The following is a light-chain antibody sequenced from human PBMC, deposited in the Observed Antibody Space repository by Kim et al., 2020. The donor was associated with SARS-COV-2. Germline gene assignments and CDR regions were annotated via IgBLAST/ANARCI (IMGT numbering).Light chain of an antibody. Sequence: VALGQTVRITCQGDSLRSYYASWYQQKQGQAPGLVIYGKNNRPSGIPDRFSGSSSGNTASLTITGAQAEEEADYYCNTRDSSGTVVFGGGTQLTVL. CDR2: GKN. J-gene: IGLJ2*01. CDR3: NTRDSSGTVV. CDR1: SLRSYY. V-gene: IGLV3-19*01.